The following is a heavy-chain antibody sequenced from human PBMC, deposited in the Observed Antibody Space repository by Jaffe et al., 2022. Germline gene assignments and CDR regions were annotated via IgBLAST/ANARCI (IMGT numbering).Heavy chain of an antibody. Sequence: QVQLQESGPGLVKPSQTLSLTCTVSGGSISSGSYYWSWIRQPAGKGLEWIGRIYTSGSTNYNPSLKSRVTISVDTSKNQFSLKLSSVTAADTAVYYCARDLRATVTTWDDAFDIWGQGTMVTVSS. D-gene: IGHD4-17*01. V-gene: IGHV4-61*02. J-gene: IGHJ3*02. CDR3: ARDLRATVTTWDDAFDI. CDR2: IYTSGST. CDR1: GGSISSGSYY.